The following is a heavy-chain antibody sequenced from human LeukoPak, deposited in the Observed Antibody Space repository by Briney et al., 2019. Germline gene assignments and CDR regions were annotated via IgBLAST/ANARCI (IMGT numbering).Heavy chain of an antibody. CDR2: ISSGGTYE. Sequence: PGKSLRLSCAASGFTFSNYAIHWIRQAPGKGLEWVSPISSGGTYEYYADSVRGRFTISRDNSKNTLYLQLNSLRAEDTAVYYCARDSTYYYDSGSSGPHYFDNWAREPWSPSPQ. J-gene: IGHJ4*02. CDR1: GFTFSNYA. D-gene: IGHD3-10*01. CDR3: ARDSTYYYDSGSSGPHYFDN. V-gene: IGHV3-30*01.